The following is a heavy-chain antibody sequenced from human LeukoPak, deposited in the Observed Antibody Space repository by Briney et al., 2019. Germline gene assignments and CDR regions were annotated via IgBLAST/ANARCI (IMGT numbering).Heavy chain of an antibody. CDR2: ISGSGSST. V-gene: IGHV3-23*01. CDR1: GFDFSSYT. CDR3: ARTQTGALFDS. Sequence: PGGSLRLSCGVSGFDFSSYTMTWVRQAPGKGLQWVSGISGSGSSTYYADSVKGRFTVSRDNSKNTLYLQMNSLRDEDTAVYYCARTQTGALFDSWGQGTLVTVSS. J-gene: IGHJ4*02. D-gene: IGHD1-14*01.